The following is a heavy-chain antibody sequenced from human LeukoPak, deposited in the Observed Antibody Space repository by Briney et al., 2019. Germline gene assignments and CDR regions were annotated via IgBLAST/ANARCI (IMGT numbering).Heavy chain of an antibody. Sequence: GSLRLSCAASGFTFSNNAMSWVRQAPGKGLEWVSTVSGSGGSTYYADSVKGRFTISRDNSKNTLYLQMNSLRAEDTAVYYCAKDRTSSGLDYWGQGTLVTVSS. CDR3: AKDRTSSGLDY. V-gene: IGHV3-23*01. CDR2: VSGSGGST. J-gene: IGHJ4*02. D-gene: IGHD6-19*01. CDR1: GFTFSNNA.